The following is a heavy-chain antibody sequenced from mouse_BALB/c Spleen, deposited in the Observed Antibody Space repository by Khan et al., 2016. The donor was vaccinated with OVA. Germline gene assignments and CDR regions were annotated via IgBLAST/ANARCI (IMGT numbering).Heavy chain of an antibody. CDR1: GFSLTSYG. CDR3: AKDRDYDAGFAY. J-gene: IGHJ3*01. V-gene: IGHV2-5-1*01. D-gene: IGHD2-4*01. Sequence: VELVESGPSLVQPSQSLSITYTVSGFSLTSYGVHWVRQSPGKGLEWLGVIWRGGSTDYNAAFMSRLSITKDNSKSQVFFKMNSLQADDTAIYYCAKDRDYDAGFAYWGQGTLVTVSA. CDR2: IWRGGST.